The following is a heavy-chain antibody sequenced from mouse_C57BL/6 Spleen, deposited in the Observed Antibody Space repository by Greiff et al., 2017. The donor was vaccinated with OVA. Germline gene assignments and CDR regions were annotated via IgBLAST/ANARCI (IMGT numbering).Heavy chain of an antibody. CDR3: ASGITTVVASYYYAMDY. CDR2: ILPGSGST. D-gene: IGHD1-1*01. J-gene: IGHJ4*01. V-gene: IGHV1-9*01. CDR1: GYTFTGYW. Sequence: QVQLKQSGAELMKPGASVKLSCKATGYTFTGYWIEWVKQRPGHGLEWIGEILPGSGSTNYNEKFKGKATFTADTSSNTAYMQLSSLTTEDSAIYYCASGITTVVASYYYAMDYWGQGTSVTVSS.